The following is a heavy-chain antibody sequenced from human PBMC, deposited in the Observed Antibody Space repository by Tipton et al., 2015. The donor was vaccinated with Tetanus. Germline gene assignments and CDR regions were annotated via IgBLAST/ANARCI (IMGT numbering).Heavy chain of an antibody. CDR1: GGSLRSGDYS. J-gene: IGHJ4*02. Sequence: TLSLTCAVYGGSLRSGDYSWNWIRQPPGKGPEWLAYVSYSGRTNSNYFLKSRITVSQDPSKNQFSLRLASVTAADTAVYYCARANNNFAKKGPFDSWGQGTQVIVSS. D-gene: IGHD3-9*01. CDR2: VSYSGRT. CDR3: ARANNNFAKKGPFDS. V-gene: IGHV4-61*08.